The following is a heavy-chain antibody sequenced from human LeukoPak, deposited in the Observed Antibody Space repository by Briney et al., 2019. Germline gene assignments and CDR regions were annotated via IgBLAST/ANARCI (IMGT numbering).Heavy chain of an antibody. CDR2: VVPDGRVQ. CDR3: AKQSAGSAAWYSLHYDF. D-gene: IGHD6-13*01. J-gene: IGHJ4*02. Sequence: GGSLRLSCAVSGFTFSTHWMSWVRQIPGKGLEWVASVVPDGRVQYYADSVKGRFTISRDNSKDTLYLQMNGLRAEDTAVYFCAKQSAGSAAWYSLHYDFWGQGTLVTVSS. CDR1: GFTFSTHW. V-gene: IGHV3-7*03.